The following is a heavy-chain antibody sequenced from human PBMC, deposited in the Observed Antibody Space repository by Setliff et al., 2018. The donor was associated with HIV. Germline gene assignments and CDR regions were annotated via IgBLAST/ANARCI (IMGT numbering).Heavy chain of an antibody. Sequence: SETLSLTCTVSGVSTSSSSYYWGWIRQPPGKGLDWIGYIYYSGSTNYNPSLKSRVTISVDTSKNQFSLKLTSVTAADTAVYYCVRAEYSSSSDWFAPWGQGALVTVSS. CDR3: VRAEYSSSSDWFAP. CDR1: GVSTSSSSYY. J-gene: IGHJ5*02. V-gene: IGHV4-61*01. CDR2: IYYSGST. D-gene: IGHD6-6*01.